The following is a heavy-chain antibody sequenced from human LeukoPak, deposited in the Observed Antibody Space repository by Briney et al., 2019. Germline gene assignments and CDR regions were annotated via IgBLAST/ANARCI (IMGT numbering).Heavy chain of an antibody. CDR1: GGSISSYY. CDR3: ARGPWAAARPVWSDP. V-gene: IGHV4-59*01. J-gene: IGHJ5*02. Sequence: SETLSLTCTVSGGSISSYYWSWIRQPPGKGLEWIGYIYYSGSTNYNPSLKSRVTISVDTSKNQFSLKLSSVTAADTAVYYCARGPWAAARPVWSDPWGQGTLVTVSS. D-gene: IGHD6-6*01. CDR2: IYYSGST.